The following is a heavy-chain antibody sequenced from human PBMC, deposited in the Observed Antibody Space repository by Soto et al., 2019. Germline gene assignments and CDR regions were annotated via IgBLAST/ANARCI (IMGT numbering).Heavy chain of an antibody. CDR2: VIPIFGTA. V-gene: IGHV1-69*12. Sequence: QVQLGQSGAEVKKPGSSVKVSCKASGGPFSSYAISWVRQAPGQGLEWMGGVIPIFGTANYAQKFQGRVTITADESTRTAYMELSGLRSEDTAVYYCARGGQRFLEQYYFDYWGQGTLVTVSS. CDR3: ARGGQRFLEQYYFDY. J-gene: IGHJ4*02. CDR1: GGPFSSYA. D-gene: IGHD3-3*01.